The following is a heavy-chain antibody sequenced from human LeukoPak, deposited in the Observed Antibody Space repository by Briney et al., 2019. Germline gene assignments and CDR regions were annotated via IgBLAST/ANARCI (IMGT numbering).Heavy chain of an antibody. D-gene: IGHD6-13*01. CDR2: ISSSSSYI. J-gene: IGHJ4*02. CDR1: GFTFSSYT. V-gene: IGHV3-21*01. Sequence: PGGSLRLSWAASGFTFSSYTMNWVRKAPGKGLEWVSSISSSSSYIYYADSVKGRFTISRDNAKNSLYLQMNSLRAEDTAVYYCARDSWLTGPNDYWGQGTLVTVSS. CDR3: ARDSWLTGPNDY.